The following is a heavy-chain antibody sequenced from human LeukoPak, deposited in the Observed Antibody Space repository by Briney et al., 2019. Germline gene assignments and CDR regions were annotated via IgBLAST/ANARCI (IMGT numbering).Heavy chain of an antibody. CDR3: ARGVNIHYDILTGYLDAFDI. J-gene: IGHJ3*02. D-gene: IGHD3-9*01. V-gene: IGHV1-18*01. CDR2: ISAYNGNT. CDR1: GYTLTSYG. Sequence: ASVKVSCKASGYTLTSYGISWVRQAPGQGLEWMRWISAYNGNTNYAQKLQGRVTMTTDTSTSTAYMELRSLRSDDTAVYYCARGVNIHYDILTGYLDAFDIWGQGTMVTVSS.